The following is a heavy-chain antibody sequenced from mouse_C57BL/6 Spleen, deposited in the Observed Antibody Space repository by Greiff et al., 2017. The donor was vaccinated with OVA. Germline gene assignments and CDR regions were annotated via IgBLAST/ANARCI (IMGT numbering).Heavy chain of an antibody. Sequence: VQLQQPGAELVKPGASVKLSCKASGYTFTSYWMQWVKQRPGQGLEWIGEIDPSDSYTNYNQKFKGKATLTVDTSSSTAYMQLSSLTSEDSAVYYCASLGIYAMDYWGQGTSVTVSS. J-gene: IGHJ4*01. V-gene: IGHV1-50*01. CDR3: ASLGIYAMDY. CDR1: GYTFTSYW. CDR2: IDPSDSYT.